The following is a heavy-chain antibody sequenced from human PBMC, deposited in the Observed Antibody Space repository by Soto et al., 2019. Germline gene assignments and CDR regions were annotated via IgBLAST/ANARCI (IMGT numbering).Heavy chain of an antibody. CDR1: GYTFTSYG. CDR2: ISAYNGNT. J-gene: IGHJ6*04. CDR3: ASGYYDFWSGYATTHPLDV. D-gene: IGHD3-3*01. Sequence: ASVKVSCKASGYTFTSYGISWVRQAPGQGLEWMGWISAYNGNTNYAQKLQGRVTMTTDTSTSTAYMELRSLRSDDTAVYYCASGYYDFWSGYATTHPLDVWGKGTTVTVSS. V-gene: IGHV1-18*01.